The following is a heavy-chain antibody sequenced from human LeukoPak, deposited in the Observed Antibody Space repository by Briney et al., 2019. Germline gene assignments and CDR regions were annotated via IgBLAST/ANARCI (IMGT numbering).Heavy chain of an antibody. Sequence: SETLSLTCAVYGGSFSGYYWSWIRQPPGKGLEWIGEINHSGSTNYNPSLKSRVTISVDTSKNQFSLKLSSVTAADTAVYYCARGSGFWSGYFIFDYWGQGTLVTASS. D-gene: IGHD3-3*01. CDR3: ARGSGFWSGYFIFDY. CDR2: INHSGST. CDR1: GGSFSGYY. V-gene: IGHV4-34*01. J-gene: IGHJ4*02.